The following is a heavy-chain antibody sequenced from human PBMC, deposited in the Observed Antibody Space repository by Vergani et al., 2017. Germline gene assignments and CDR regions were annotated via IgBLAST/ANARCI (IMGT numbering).Heavy chain of an antibody. CDR2: IYPGDSDT. V-gene: IGHV5-51*01. CDR3: ARRDAAYYDFWSGYYSAAFDI. J-gene: IGHJ3*02. CDR1: GYRFTSYW. D-gene: IGHD3-3*01. Sequence: EVQLVQSGAEVKKPGESLKISCKGSGYRFTSYWIGWVRQMPGKGLEWMGIIYPGDSDTRYSPSFQGQVTISADKSISTAYLQWSSLKASDTAMYYCARRDAAYYDFWSGYYSAAFDIWGQGTMVTVSS.